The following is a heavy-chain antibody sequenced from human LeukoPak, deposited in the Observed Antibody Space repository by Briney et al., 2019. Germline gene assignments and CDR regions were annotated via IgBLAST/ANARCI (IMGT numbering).Heavy chain of an antibody. CDR2: INPNSGGT. Sequence: ASVKVSCKASGYTFTGYYMHWVRQAPGQGLEWMGWINPNSGGTNYAQKFQGRVTMTRDKSIRTAYMELSRLTSDDTAVYYCARGRGYDYGNYPDYYYYYMDVWGKGTTVTVSS. D-gene: IGHD4-11*01. V-gene: IGHV1-2*02. CDR1: GYTFTGYY. CDR3: ARGRGYDYGNYPDYYYYYMDV. J-gene: IGHJ6*03.